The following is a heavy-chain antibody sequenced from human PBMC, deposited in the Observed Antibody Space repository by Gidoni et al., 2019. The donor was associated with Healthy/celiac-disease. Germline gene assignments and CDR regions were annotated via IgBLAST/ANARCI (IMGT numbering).Heavy chain of an antibody. J-gene: IGHJ4*02. CDR3: ARQDRSWLVFIDY. V-gene: IGHV4-39*01. CDR2: ST. Sequence: STYYNPSLKSRVTISVDTSKNQFSLKLSSVTAADTAVYYCARQDRSWLVFIDYWGQGTLVTVSS. D-gene: IGHD6-19*01.